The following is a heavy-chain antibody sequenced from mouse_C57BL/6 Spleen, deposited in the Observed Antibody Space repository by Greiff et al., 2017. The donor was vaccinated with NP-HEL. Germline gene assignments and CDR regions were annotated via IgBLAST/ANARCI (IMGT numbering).Heavy chain of an antibody. CDR1: GFTFSSYT. D-gene: IGHD2-5*01. V-gene: IGHV5-9*01. CDR3: ARSNLYYFDY. Sequence: DVMLVDSGGGLVKPGGSLKLSCAASGFTFSSYTMSWVRQTPEKRLEWVATISGGGGNTYYPDSVKGRFTISRDNAKNTLYLQMSSLRSEDTALYYCARSNLYYFDYWGQGTTLTVSS. CDR2: ISGGGGNT. J-gene: IGHJ2*01.